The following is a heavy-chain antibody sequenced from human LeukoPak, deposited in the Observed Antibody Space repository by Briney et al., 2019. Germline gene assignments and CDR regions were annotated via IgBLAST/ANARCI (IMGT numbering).Heavy chain of an antibody. Sequence: PGGSLRLSCAASGFTFSDYYISWIRQASGKGPEWVSYISSSSSYTNYADSVKGRFTISRDNAKNSLYLQMNSLRAEDTAVYYCARAVTNYDILTGYYMDYFDYWGQGTLVTVSS. CDR2: ISSSSSYT. D-gene: IGHD3-9*01. V-gene: IGHV3-11*05. CDR1: GFTFSDYY. J-gene: IGHJ4*02. CDR3: ARAVTNYDILTGYYMDYFDY.